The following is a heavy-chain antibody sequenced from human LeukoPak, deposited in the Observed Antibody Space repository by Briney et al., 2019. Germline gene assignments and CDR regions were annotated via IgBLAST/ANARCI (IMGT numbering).Heavy chain of an antibody. D-gene: IGHD3-22*01. CDR3: ASYVSSGYYSTNDY. J-gene: IGHJ4*02. CDR1: GFTFSSYS. V-gene: IGHV3-21*01. CDR2: ISSSSSYI. Sequence: GGSLRLSCAASGFTFSSYSMNWARQAPGKGLEWVSSISSSSSYIYYADSVKGRFTISRDNAKNSLYLQMNSLRAEDTAVYYCASYVSSGYYSTNDYWGQGTLVTVSS.